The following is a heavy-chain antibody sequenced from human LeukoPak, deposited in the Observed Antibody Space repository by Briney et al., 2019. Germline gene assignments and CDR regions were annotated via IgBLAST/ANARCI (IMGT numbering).Heavy chain of an antibody. CDR1: GFTFSTYW. CDR3: ARKMNIVGAQGWGYGLDV. D-gene: IGHD1-26*01. CDR2: IKHDGSDK. Sequence: GGSLRLSRAASGFTFSTYWMSWVRQAPGKGLEWVANIKHDGSDKKYVDSVKGRFTISRDNAKRSLYLQKNSLRAEDTAVYYCARKMNIVGAQGWGYGLDVWGHGTTVTVSS. J-gene: IGHJ6*02. V-gene: IGHV3-7*05.